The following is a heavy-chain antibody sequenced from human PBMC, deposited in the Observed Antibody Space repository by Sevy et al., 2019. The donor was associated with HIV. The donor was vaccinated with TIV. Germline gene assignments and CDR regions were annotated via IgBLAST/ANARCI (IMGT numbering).Heavy chain of an antibody. CDR3: ARDLFDSGYDSYYFDY. Sequence: ASVKVSCKASGYTFTSYYMHWVRQAPGQGLEWMGIINPSGGSTSYAQKFQGRVTMTRDMSTSTVYMELSSRRSEDTAVYYCARDLFDSGYDSYYFDYWGQGTLVTVSS. CDR2: INPSGGST. V-gene: IGHV1-46*01. CDR1: GYTFTSYY. J-gene: IGHJ4*02. D-gene: IGHD5-12*01.